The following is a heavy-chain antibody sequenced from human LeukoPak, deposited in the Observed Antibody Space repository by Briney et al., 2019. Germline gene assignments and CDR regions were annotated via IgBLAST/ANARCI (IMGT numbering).Heavy chain of an antibody. Sequence: GGSLRLSCVVSGFTFSDFHMSWLRQAPGKGLEWISYITNSGSDIEYADSVKGRFTMSRDNAKNSLYLQMNSLRAEDTAVYYCNILRFLEWAGGWFDSWGQGTLVTVSS. CDR1: GFTFSDFH. CDR2: ITNSGSDI. J-gene: IGHJ5*01. CDR3: NILRFLEWAGGWFDS. D-gene: IGHD3-3*01. V-gene: IGHV3-11*04.